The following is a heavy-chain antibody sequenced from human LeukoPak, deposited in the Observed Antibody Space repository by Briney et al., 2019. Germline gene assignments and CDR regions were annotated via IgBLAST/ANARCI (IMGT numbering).Heavy chain of an antibody. CDR1: GGSISSYY. Sequence: SETLSLTCTVSGGSISSYYWSWIRQPAGKGLEWIGRIYTSGSTNYNPSLKSRVTMSVDTSKNQFSLKLSSVTAADTAVYYCARDKTLGYCSSTSCYRGWFDPWGQGTLVTVSS. D-gene: IGHD2-2*02. V-gene: IGHV4-4*07. J-gene: IGHJ5*02. CDR3: ARDKTLGYCSSTSCYRGWFDP. CDR2: IYTSGST.